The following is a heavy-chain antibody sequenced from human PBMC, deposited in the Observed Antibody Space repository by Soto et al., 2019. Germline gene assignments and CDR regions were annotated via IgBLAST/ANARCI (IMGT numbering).Heavy chain of an antibody. J-gene: IGHJ4*02. D-gene: IGHD3-10*01. V-gene: IGHV4-34*01. CDR3: ARGRGFPATMVRGPIGG. Sequence: SETLSLTCAVYGGSFSGYYWSWIRQPPGKGLEWIGEINHSGSTNYNPSLKSRVTISVDTSKNQFSLKLSSVTAADTAVYYCARGRGFPATMVRGPIGGWGQGTLVTVSS. CDR1: GGSFSGYY. CDR2: INHSGST.